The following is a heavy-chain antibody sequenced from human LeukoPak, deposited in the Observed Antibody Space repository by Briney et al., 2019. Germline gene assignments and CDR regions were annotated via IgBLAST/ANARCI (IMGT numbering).Heavy chain of an antibody. Sequence: SETLSLTCTVSGGSISSYYWSWIRQPPGKGLEWIGYIYYSGSTNYNPSLKSRVTISVDTSKNQFSLKLSSVTAADTAVYYCARCVVATSEGGYFDYWGQGTLVTVPS. CDR2: IYYSGST. CDR3: ARCVVATSEGGYFDY. J-gene: IGHJ4*02. D-gene: IGHD5-12*01. V-gene: IGHV4-59*01. CDR1: GGSISSYY.